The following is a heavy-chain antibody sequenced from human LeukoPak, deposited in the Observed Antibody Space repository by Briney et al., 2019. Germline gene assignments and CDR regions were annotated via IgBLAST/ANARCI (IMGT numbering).Heavy chain of an antibody. J-gene: IGHJ4*02. D-gene: IGHD4-17*01. Sequence: GGSLRLSCAASGFTFSNYWMHWVRQAPGKGLVWVSRINSDGSSTTSAASAKGRFTISRDNAKTTLYLQMNTLTAEDTAVYYCAKGGATVIDYWGQGTLVSASS. CDR1: GFTFSNYW. V-gene: IGHV3-74*01. CDR2: INSDGSST. CDR3: AKGGATVIDY.